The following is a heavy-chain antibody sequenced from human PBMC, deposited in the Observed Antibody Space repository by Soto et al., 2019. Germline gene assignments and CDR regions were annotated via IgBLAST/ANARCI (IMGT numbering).Heavy chain of an antibody. CDR2: TDIDGSFT. J-gene: IGHJ4*02. D-gene: IGHD3-10*02. CDR3: VREDFGRGLDY. CDR1: GFTFSSYW. Sequence: EVQLVESGGGLVQPGGSLRLSCVASGFTFSSYWMHWVRRTTGQGLVWLSHTDIDGSFTTYAYSVKGRFTISRDNAKNTMFLQMNSLRAEDTAVYYCVREDFGRGLDYWGLGTLVTVSS. V-gene: IGHV3-74*01.